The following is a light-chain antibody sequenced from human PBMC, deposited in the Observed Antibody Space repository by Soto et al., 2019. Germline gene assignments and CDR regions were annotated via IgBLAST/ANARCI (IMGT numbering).Light chain of an antibody. V-gene: IGKV3-11*01. CDR1: QSVYNY. Sequence: EIVLTQSPVTLSLSPGERATLSCRASQSVYNYLAWYQQKPGQAPRLLIYGASNRATGIPARFSGSGSGTDFTFTISSLEPEDFAVYYCQQRSNWPRTFGQGTKLEIK. J-gene: IGKJ2*01. CDR3: QQRSNWPRT. CDR2: GAS.